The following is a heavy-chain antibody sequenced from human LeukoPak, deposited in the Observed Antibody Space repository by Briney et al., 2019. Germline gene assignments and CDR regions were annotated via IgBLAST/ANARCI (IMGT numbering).Heavy chain of an antibody. CDR1: GLTFSSSW. CDR2: ISYDGSNK. J-gene: IGHJ4*02. CDR3: AKDDDY. Sequence: GGSLRLSCAVSGLTFSSSWMDWVRQAPGKGLEWVAVISYDGSNKYYADSVKGRFTISRDNSKNTLYLQMNSLRAEDTAVYYCAKDDDYWGQGTLVTVSS. V-gene: IGHV3-30*18.